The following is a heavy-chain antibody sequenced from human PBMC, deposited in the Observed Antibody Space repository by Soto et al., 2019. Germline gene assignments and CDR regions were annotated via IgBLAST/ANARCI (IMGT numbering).Heavy chain of an antibody. D-gene: IGHD6-19*01. CDR1: GGSISSYY. V-gene: IGHV4-59*08. CDR2: IYYSGST. J-gene: IGHJ4*02. Sequence: SETLSLTCTVSGGSISSYYWSWIRQPPGKGLGWIGYIYYSGSTNYNPSLKSRVTISVDTSKNQFSLKLSSVTAADTAVYYCARHEFGDSSGWSEQYYFDYWGQGTLVTVSS. CDR3: ARHEFGDSSGWSEQYYFDY.